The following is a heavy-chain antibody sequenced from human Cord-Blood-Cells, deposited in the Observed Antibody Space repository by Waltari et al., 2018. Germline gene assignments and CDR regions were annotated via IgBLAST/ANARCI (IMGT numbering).Heavy chain of an antibody. CDR2: INPNSGGT. D-gene: IGHD2-15*01. V-gene: IGHV1-2*04. CDR1: GYTFTGYY. J-gene: IGHJ4*02. Sequence: QVQLVQSGAEVKKPGASVKVSCKASGYTFTGYYMHWVRQAPGQGLEWMGWINPNSGGTNDAQKFQGWVTMTRDTSISTAYMELSRLRSDDTAVYYCARASGGKGGNGYFDYWGQGTLVTVSS. CDR3: ARASGGKGGNGYFDY.